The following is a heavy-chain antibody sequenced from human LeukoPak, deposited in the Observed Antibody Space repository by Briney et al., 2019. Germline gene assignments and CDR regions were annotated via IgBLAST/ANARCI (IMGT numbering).Heavy chain of an antibody. CDR2: IYYSGST. J-gene: IGHJ4*02. Sequence: ASETLSLTCTVSGGSISSYYWSWIRQPPGKGLEWIGYIYYSGSTNYNPSPKSRVTISVDTSKNQFSLKLSSVTAADTAVYYCASANGIAAQPFDYWGQGTLVTVSS. V-gene: IGHV4-59*01. D-gene: IGHD6-6*01. CDR3: ASANGIAAQPFDY. CDR1: GGSISSYY.